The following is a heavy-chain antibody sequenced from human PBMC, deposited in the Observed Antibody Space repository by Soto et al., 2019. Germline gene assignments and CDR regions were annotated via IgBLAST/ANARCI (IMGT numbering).Heavy chain of an antibody. CDR3: ARGVYGSGNYYTGPSAFDI. J-gene: IGHJ3*02. CDR2: TIPVFNTA. D-gene: IGHD3-10*01. Sequence: QVQLEQSGAEVKKPGSSVKISCKASGGTLSDHGVSWLRQAPGQGLEWVGGTIPVFNTAKYAPKIQGRVTIAVGKSTNIAYMELGSLSSYDTAFYYCARGVYGSGNYYTGPSAFDIWGQGTLVIVSS. V-gene: IGHV1-69*06. CDR1: GGTLSDHG.